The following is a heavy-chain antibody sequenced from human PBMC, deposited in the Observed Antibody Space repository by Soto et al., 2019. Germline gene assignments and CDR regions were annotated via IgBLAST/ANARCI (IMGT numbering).Heavy chain of an antibody. Sequence: LRLSCAASGFTFSDYYMSWIRQAPGKGLEWVSYISSSDSIVSYADSVKGRFTISRDNAKNSLYLQMNSLRAEDTAVYFCARDLGYYDSSGYFDYWGQGTLVTVSS. D-gene: IGHD3-22*01. J-gene: IGHJ4*02. CDR2: ISSSDSIV. CDR1: GFTFSDYY. V-gene: IGHV3-11*01. CDR3: ARDLGYYDSSGYFDY.